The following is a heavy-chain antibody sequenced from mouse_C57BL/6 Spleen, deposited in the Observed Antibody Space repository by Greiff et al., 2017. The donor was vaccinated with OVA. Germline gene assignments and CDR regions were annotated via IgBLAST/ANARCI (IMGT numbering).Heavy chain of an antibody. CDR1: GYSITSGYY. CDR2: ISYDGSN. CDR3: ARERDGNLYWYFEV. V-gene: IGHV3-6*01. D-gene: IGHD2-1*01. Sequence: ESGPGLVKPSQSLSLTCSVTGYSITSGYYWNWIRQFPGNKLEWMGYISYDGSNNYNPSLKNRISITRDTSKNQFFLKLNSVTTEDTATYYWARERDGNLYWYFEVWGTGTTVTVSS. J-gene: IGHJ1*03.